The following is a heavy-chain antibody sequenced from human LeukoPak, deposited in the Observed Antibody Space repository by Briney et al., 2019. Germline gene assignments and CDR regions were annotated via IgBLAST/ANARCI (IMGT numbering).Heavy chain of an antibody. Sequence: SVKVSCKASGGTFSSYAISWVRQAPGQGLEWMGRIIPIFGTANYAQKFQGRATITTDKSTSTAYMELSSLRSEDTAVYYCARSDSGSYSARWGQGTLVTVSS. D-gene: IGHD1-26*01. CDR1: GGTFSSYA. CDR2: IIPIFGTA. J-gene: IGHJ4*02. V-gene: IGHV1-69*05. CDR3: ARSDSGSYSAR.